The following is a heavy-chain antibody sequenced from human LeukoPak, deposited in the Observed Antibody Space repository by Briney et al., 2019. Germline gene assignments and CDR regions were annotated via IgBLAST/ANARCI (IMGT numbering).Heavy chain of an antibody. J-gene: IGHJ4*02. V-gene: IGHV1-2*02. CDR1: GYTFTGYY. D-gene: IGHD6-19*01. CDR2: INPNSGGT. CDR3: ARALLVAGPLDY. Sequence: ASVNVSCKASGYTFTGYYMHWVRQAPGQGLEWMGWINPNSGGTNYAQKFQGRVTMTRDTSISTAYMELSRLRSDDTAVYYCARALLVAGPLDYWGQGTLVTVSS.